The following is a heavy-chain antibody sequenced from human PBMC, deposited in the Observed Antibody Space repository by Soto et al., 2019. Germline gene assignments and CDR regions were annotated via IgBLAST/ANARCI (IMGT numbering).Heavy chain of an antibody. D-gene: IGHD3-22*01. V-gene: IGHV4-30-4*01. J-gene: IGHJ5*02. CDR1: GGSISSGDYY. Sequence: PSETLSLTCTVSGGSISSGDYYWSWIRQPPGKGLEWIGYIYYSGSTYYNPSLKSRVTISVDTSKNQFSLKLSSVTAADTAVYYCARLNYYDSSGYPNWFDPWGQGTLVTVS. CDR2: IYYSGST. CDR3: ARLNYYDSSGYPNWFDP.